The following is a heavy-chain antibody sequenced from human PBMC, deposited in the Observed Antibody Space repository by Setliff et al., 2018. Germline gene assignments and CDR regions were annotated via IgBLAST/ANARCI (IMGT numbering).Heavy chain of an antibody. D-gene: IGHD2-2*01. CDR3: TRGGERYHTVN. CDR2: IYHDGNP. Sequence: PSETLSLTCAVSGVSVNSLTWWSWVRQTPGKGLEWIGFIYHDGNPKFNPSVNYNPSLKSRVTMSIDKSKNQFSLNLRSVTAADTAVYYCTRGGERYHTVNWGQGLLVTVSS. V-gene: IGHV4-28*03. J-gene: IGHJ4*02. CDR1: GVSVNSLTW.